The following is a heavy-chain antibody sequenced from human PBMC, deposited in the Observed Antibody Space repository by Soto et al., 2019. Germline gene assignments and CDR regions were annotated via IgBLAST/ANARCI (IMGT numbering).Heavy chain of an antibody. J-gene: IGHJ4*02. V-gene: IGHV3-30*18. CDR3: AKDNSGGGAY. D-gene: IGHD2-15*01. CDR2: ISYDGSNK. CDR1: GFTFSSYG. Sequence: QVQLVESGGGVVQPGRSLRLSCAASGFTFSSYGMHWVRQAPGKGLEWVAVISYDGSNKYYADSVKGRFTISRDNSKNTLYLQMNSLRAEDTAVYYWAKDNSGGGAYGGRGTLVTVSA.